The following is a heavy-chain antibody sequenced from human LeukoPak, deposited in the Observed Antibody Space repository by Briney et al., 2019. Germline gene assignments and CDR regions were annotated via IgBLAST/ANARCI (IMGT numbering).Heavy chain of an antibody. CDR2: MYHSGST. D-gene: IGHD3-9*01. V-gene: IGHV4-38-2*02. CDR1: GYSISSAYY. J-gene: IGHJ4*02. Sequence: SETLSLTCSVSGYSISSAYYWGWIRQPPGKGLEWIGTMYHSGSTNYNPSLKSRVTISVDTSKNQFSLKLSSVTAADTAVYYCARGTISLHYWGQGTLVTVSS. CDR3: ARGTISLHY.